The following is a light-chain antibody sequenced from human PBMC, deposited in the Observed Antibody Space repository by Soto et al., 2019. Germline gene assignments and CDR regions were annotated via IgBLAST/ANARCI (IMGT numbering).Light chain of an antibody. Sequence: EIVMTQSPAILSVSPGETATLSCRASERVSGNLVWYQQKPGQAPRLLIYGASTRATGIPARFSGSGFGTEFTLTISSLQSEDFAVYFCQQYNNWPPWTFGQGTKVEIK. CDR3: QQYNNWPPWT. V-gene: IGKV3-15*01. CDR2: GAS. CDR1: ERVSGN. J-gene: IGKJ1*01.